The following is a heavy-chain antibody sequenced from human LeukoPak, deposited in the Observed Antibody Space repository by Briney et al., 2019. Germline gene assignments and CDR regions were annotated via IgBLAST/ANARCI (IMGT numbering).Heavy chain of an antibody. J-gene: IGHJ5*02. Sequence: GGSLRLSCAASGFTFSNYAMHWVRQAPGKGLEWVALISYDGSVEKSAASVKGRFTISRDNSKNTLYLQMNSLRIEDTAVYYCARALGSHWDSSLDPWGQGTLVPVSS. D-gene: IGHD7-27*01. CDR3: ARALGSHWDSSLDP. CDR2: ISYDGSVE. V-gene: IGHV3-30*04. CDR1: GFTFSNYA.